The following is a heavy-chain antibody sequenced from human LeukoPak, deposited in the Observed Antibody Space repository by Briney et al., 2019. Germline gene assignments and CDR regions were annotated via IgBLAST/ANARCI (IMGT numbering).Heavy chain of an antibody. J-gene: IGHJ4*02. D-gene: IGHD6-19*01. CDR1: GGSISSSNYY. Sequence: SETPSLTCTVSGGSISSSNYYWGWVRQPPGTGLEWIGSVYHSGSTYYNPSLKSRVTISEDTSKNQFSLKLSSVTAADTAVYYCARLLFLYSSADNYFDHWRQATLVTVSS. CDR2: VYHSGST. V-gene: IGHV4-39*01. CDR3: ARLLFLYSSADNYFDH.